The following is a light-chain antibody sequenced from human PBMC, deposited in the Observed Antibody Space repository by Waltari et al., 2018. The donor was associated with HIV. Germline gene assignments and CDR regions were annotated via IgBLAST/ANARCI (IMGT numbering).Light chain of an antibody. CDR1: SSDVGSYNY. CDR2: EVT. V-gene: IGLV2-8*01. J-gene: IGLJ2*01. Sequence: QSALTQPPSASGSPGQSVTISCTGTSSDVGSYNYVSWYQQHPGKAPKLMIYEVTKRPSGGPDRFAGSKSGNTASLTVSGLQAEDEADYYCSSYAGSNILVFGGGTKLTVL. CDR3: SSYAGSNILV.